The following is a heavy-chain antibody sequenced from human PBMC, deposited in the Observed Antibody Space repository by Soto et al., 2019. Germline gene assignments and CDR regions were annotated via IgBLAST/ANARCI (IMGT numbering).Heavy chain of an antibody. D-gene: IGHD5-12*01. CDR3: ARDEESGLYYYYYYGMDV. V-gene: IGHV3-48*03. CDR1: GFTFSSYE. J-gene: IGHJ6*02. Sequence: PGGSLRLSCAASGFTFSSYEMNWVRQAPGKGLEWVSYISSSGSTIYYADSVKGRFTISRDNAKNSLYLQMNSLRAEDTAVYYCARDEESGLYYYYYYGMDVWGQGTTVTVSS. CDR2: ISSSGSTI.